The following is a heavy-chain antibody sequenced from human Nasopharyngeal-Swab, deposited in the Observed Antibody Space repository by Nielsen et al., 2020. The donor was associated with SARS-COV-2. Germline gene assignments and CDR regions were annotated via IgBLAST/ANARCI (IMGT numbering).Heavy chain of an antibody. CDR1: GGSFSGYY. CDR3: ARGHRSISMIVVVIATAHFYFDS. D-gene: IGHD3-22*01. V-gene: IGHV4-34*01. J-gene: IGHJ4*02. CDR2: INHSGTT. Sequence: SETLSLPCVVYGGSFSGYYWGWIRQPPGKGLEWIGEINHSGTTRYKPSLKSRVTISSDASKNQFSLKLSSVTAADTAVYYCARGHRSISMIVVVIATAHFYFDSWGQGTLVTVTS.